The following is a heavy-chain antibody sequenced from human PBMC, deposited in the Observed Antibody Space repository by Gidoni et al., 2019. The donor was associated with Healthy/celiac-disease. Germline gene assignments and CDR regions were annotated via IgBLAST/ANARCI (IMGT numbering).Heavy chain of an antibody. Sequence: EVQLLESGGGLVPPGGSLRLSCAASGFTFSSYCRSWVRPAPGKGLEWVSAISGSGGSTYYADSVKGRFTIYRDNSKNTLYLQMNSLRAEDTAVYYCAKAPGYDFWSGSAGAFDIWGQGTMVTVSS. CDR3: AKAPGYDFWSGSAGAFDI. CDR2: ISGSGGST. J-gene: IGHJ3*02. CDR1: GFTFSSYC. D-gene: IGHD3-3*01. V-gene: IGHV3-23*01.